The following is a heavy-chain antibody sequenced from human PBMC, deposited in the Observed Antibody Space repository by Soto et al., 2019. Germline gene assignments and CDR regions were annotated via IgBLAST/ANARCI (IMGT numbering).Heavy chain of an antibody. V-gene: IGHV4-39*01. D-gene: IGHD6-19*01. Sequence: PSETLSLTCTVSGGSISSSSYYWGWIRQPPGKGLEWIGSIYYSGSTYYNPSLKSRVTISVDTSKNQFSLKLSSVTAADTAVYYCVRVRVAVAGTGYFDYWGQGTLVTVSS. CDR3: VRVRVAVAGTGYFDY. CDR1: GGSISSSSYY. J-gene: IGHJ4*02. CDR2: IYYSGST.